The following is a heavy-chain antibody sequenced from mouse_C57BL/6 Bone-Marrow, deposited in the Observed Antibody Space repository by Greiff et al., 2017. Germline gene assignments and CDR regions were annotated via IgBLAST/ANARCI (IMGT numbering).Heavy chain of an antibody. Sequence: VQLQQSGPELVKPGASVKISCKASGYTFTDYYMNWVKQSHGKSLEWIGDINPNNGGTSYNQKFKGKATLTVDKSSSTAYMELRSLTSEDSAVYYCARPYYYGSRAYWGQGTLVTVSA. V-gene: IGHV1-26*01. CDR1: GYTFTDYY. D-gene: IGHD1-1*01. CDR2: INPNNGGT. J-gene: IGHJ3*01. CDR3: ARPYYYGSRAY.